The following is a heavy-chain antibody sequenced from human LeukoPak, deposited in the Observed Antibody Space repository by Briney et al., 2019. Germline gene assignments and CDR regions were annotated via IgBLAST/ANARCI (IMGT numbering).Heavy chain of an antibody. V-gene: IGHV4-59*08. CDR2: IYYSGST. CDR1: GGSISSYY. CDR3: AGSPYSSSPYNWFDP. Sequence: SETLSLTCTVSGGSISSYYWSWIPQPPGKGLEWIGYIYYSGSTGSNPSLKSRVTISVDTSKNQFSLKLSSVTAADTAVYYCAGSPYSSSPYNWFDPWGQGTLVTVSS. D-gene: IGHD6-6*01. J-gene: IGHJ5*02.